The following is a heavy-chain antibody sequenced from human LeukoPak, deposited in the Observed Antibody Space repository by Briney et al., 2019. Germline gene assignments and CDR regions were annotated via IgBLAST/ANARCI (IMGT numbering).Heavy chain of an antibody. CDR2: ISYSGST. V-gene: IGHV4-59*12. J-gene: IGHJ6*03. CDR3: ARDSVITFGGVIVTGYMDV. Sequence: SETLSLTCTVSGGSISSYYWNWIRQPPGKGLEWIGSISYSGSTNYNPSLESRVTISVDKSKNQFSLKLSSVTAADTAVYYCARDSVITFGGVIVTGYMDVWGKGTTVTISS. D-gene: IGHD3-16*02. CDR1: GGSISSYY.